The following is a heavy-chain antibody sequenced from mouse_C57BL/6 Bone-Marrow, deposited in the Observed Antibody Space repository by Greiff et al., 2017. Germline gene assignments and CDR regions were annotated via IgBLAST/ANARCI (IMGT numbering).Heavy chain of an antibody. CDR3: ARTGDGNYVIEY. CDR1: GYTFTSYC. Sequence: QVQLQQPGAELVKPGASVKMSCQASGYTFTSYCITWVKQSPGQGLEWIGVIYPGSGSTSYNEKFKGKATLTVDTSSSTAYMQLSSLTSEDSAVYYCARTGDGNYVIEYWGQGTLVTVSA. D-gene: IGHD2-1*01. J-gene: IGHJ3*01. V-gene: IGHV1-55*01. CDR2: IYPGSGST.